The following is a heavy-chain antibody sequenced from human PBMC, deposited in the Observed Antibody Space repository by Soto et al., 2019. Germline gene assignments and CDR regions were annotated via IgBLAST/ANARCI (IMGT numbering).Heavy chain of an antibody. D-gene: IGHD2-2*01. Sequence: PSETLSLTCTVSGGSISSSSYYWGWIRQPPGKGLEWIGSIYFSGRTYYNPSLKSRVTISVDTSKNQFSLTLSSVTVADTAVYYCARRGVPATMTDSWGRGTLVTVSS. CDR1: GGSISSSSYY. V-gene: IGHV4-39*01. CDR2: IYFSGRT. CDR3: ARRGVPATMTDS. J-gene: IGHJ4*02.